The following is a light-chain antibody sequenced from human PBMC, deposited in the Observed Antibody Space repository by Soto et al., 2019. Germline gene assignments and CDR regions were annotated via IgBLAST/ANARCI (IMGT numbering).Light chain of an antibody. CDR3: QVWDGTSEV. J-gene: IGLJ1*01. CDR2: DDS. V-gene: IGLV3-21*02. Sequence: SYDLPQPPSVSVAPGQTARITCGGNSIGRKTVHWYQQRPGQAPVLVVYDDSDRPSDIPERFSGSNSGDTATLTISRVEDGDEADYYCQVWDGTSEVFGTGTKVTVL. CDR1: SIGRKT.